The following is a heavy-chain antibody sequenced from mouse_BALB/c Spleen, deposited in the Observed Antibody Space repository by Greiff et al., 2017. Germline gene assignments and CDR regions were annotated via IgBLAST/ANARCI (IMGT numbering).Heavy chain of an antibody. Sequence: QVQLQQSGPQLVRPGASVKISCKASGYSFTSYWMHWVKQRPGQGLEWIGMIDPSDSETRLNQKFKDKATLTVDKSSSTAYMQLSSPTSEDSAVYYCARGRYGSSFMDYWGQGTSVTVSS. V-gene: IGHV1S127*01. CDR1: GYSFTSYW. CDR2: IDPSDSET. D-gene: IGHD1-1*01. CDR3: ARGRYGSSFMDY. J-gene: IGHJ4*01.